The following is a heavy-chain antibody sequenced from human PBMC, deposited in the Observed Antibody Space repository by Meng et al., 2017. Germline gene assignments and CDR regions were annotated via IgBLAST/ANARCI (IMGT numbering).Heavy chain of an antibody. D-gene: IGHD1-1*01. V-gene: IGHV3-74*01. CDR2: ISGDGSIT. CDR3: LDEAPRSDY. CDR1: GFTFNNYW. Sequence: EVQLVGSGGGLFQPGGALRLSCEASGFTFNNYWMHWVRQVPGKGLVWVSRISGDGSITNYADSVKGRFTISRDNAKNTLYLQMNSLRPEDTAVYYCLDEAPRSDYWGQGSLVTVSS. J-gene: IGHJ4*02.